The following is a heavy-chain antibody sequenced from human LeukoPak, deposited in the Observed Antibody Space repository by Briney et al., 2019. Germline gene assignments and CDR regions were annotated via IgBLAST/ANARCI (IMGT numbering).Heavy chain of an antibody. CDR1: GGSMSSYY. D-gene: IGHD6-19*01. CDR2: IYYSGST. Sequence: SETLSLTCTVSGGSMSSYYWSCVPQPPGKGLEWIGYIYYSGSTNYNPSLKSRVTISVDTSKNQFSLKLSSVTAADTAVYYCAREVAVAGTSYWYFDLWGRGTLVTVSS. V-gene: IGHV4-59*01. CDR3: AREVAVAGTSYWYFDL. J-gene: IGHJ2*01.